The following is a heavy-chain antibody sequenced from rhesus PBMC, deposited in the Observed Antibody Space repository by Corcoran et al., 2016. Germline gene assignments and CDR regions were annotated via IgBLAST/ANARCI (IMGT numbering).Heavy chain of an antibody. CDR3: ATGTTLQYFEF. CDR1: GYTFTDYY. Sequence: EVQLVQSGAEVKKPGASVKISCKASGYTFTDYYLHWVRQAPGKGLEWMGPVEPEDGEAIPPQKFQDRVTITAATSTDTAYMELSSLRSEDTAVYYCATGTTLQYFEFWGQGALVTVSS. V-gene: IGHV1-111*02. J-gene: IGHJ1*01. CDR2: VEPEDGEA. D-gene: IGHD1-26*01.